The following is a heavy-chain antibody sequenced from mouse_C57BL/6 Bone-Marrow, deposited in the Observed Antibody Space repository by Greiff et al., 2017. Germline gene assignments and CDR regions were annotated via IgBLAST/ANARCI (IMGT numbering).Heavy chain of an antibody. CDR3: ARKWGLGPYAMDY. CDR1: GFNIKDYY. V-gene: IGHV14-2*01. CDR2: LDPEDGET. J-gene: IGHJ4*01. Sequence: VQLQQSGAELVKPGASVKLSCTASGFNIKDYYMHWVKQRTEQGLEWIGRLDPEDGETKSAPKFQGKATITADTSSNTAYLQLSSLTSEDTAVYYCARKWGLGPYAMDYWGQGTSVTVSS. D-gene: IGHD4-1*01.